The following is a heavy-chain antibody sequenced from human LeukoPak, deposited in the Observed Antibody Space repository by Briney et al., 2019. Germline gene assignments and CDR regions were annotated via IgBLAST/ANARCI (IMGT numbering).Heavy chain of an antibody. CDR3: AKDQLIQWLDSYYYYGMDV. D-gene: IGHD6-19*01. CDR1: GFTFSSYG. J-gene: IGHJ6*02. Sequence: PGGSLRLSCAASGFTFSSYGMHWVRQAPGKGLEWVAVISYDGSNKYYADSVKGRFTISRDNSKNTLYLQMNSLRAEDTAVYYCAKDQLIQWLDSYYYYGMDVWGQGTTVTVSS. V-gene: IGHV3-30*18. CDR2: ISYDGSNK.